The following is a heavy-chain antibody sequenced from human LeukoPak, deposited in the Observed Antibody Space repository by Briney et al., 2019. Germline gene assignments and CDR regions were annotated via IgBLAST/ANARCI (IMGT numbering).Heavy chain of an antibody. CDR3: AKDRRIAVAGTMVDY. J-gene: IGHJ4*02. Sequence: GGSLRLSCAASGFIFSSYAMSWVRQAPGKGLEWVSAISGSGGSTYYADAVKGLFTITRDNSKNTLYLQMSSLRAEDTAVYYCAKDRRIAVAGTMVDYWGQGILVTVST. CDR1: GFIFSSYA. V-gene: IGHV3-23*01. CDR2: ISGSGGST. D-gene: IGHD6-19*01.